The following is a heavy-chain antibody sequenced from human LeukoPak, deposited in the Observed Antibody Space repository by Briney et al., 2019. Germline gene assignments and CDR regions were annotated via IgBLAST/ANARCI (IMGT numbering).Heavy chain of an antibody. J-gene: IGHJ4*01. D-gene: IGHD2-21*02. CDR2: LHSNGAFT. CDR3: ARFVVVTAGDY. V-gene: IGHV3-74*01. CDR1: GFTLSNYW. Sequence: PGGPLRPSCSASGFTLSNYWMHWVGQAPGKGLVWVARLHSNGAFTTYADSVKGRFTISRDTAKNTLYLQMNSLRVEDTAVYYCARFVVVTAGDYWGQGTLVTVSS.